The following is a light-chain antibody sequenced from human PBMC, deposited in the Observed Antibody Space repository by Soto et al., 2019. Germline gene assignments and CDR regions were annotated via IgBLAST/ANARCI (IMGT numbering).Light chain of an antibody. CDR2: KAS. J-gene: IGKJ1*01. Sequence: DIQMTQSPSTLSASVGDRVTITCRASQNINSWLAWYQQRPGKAPKLLIYKASILESGVPSRFSGSGSGTEFTLTISSLQPDDFATYYCQQYDSYPWTFGQGTKVEIK. CDR1: QNINSW. V-gene: IGKV1-5*03. CDR3: QQYDSYPWT.